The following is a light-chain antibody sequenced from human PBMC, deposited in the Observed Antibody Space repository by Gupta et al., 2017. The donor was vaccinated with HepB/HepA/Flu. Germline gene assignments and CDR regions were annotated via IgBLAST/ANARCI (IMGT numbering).Light chain of an antibody. CDR2: GAF. CDR1: QDVSNW. J-gene: IGKJ4*01. CDR3: QLANTFPLT. V-gene: IGKV1D-12*01. Sequence: DIQLTQSPSSVSASVGDRVTITCRASQDVSNWLAWFQQKPGKAPKLLIYGAFSLQSGVPSRFSGSGSGTEYTLTIISLQPEDFATYYCQLANTFPLTFGGGTKVESK.